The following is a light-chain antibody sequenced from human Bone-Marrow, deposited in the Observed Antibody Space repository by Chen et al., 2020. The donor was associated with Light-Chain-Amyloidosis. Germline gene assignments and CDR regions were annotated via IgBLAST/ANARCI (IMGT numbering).Light chain of an antibody. CDR2: RDT. V-gene: IGLV3-25*03. CDR1: DLPTKY. CDR3: QSADSSGTYEVI. Sequence: SYELTPPPSVSGSPGQTARITCSGDDLPTKYAYWYKQKPGQAPVLVIHRDTERPSGISERFSGSSSGTTATLTISGVQAEDEADYHCQSADSSGTYEVIFGGGTKLTVL. J-gene: IGLJ2*01.